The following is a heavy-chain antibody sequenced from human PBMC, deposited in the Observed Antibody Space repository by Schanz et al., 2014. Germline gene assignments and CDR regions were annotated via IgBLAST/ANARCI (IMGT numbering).Heavy chain of an antibody. V-gene: IGHV3-21*06. CDR1: EFTFSSYK. J-gene: IGHJ6*02. CDR3: ARVRRRIATPSTPSFRNYYYYAMDV. D-gene: IGHD6-13*01. CDR2: ISSSGSYI. Sequence: EVQLVESGGGLVKPGGSLRLSCEASEFTFSSYKMNWVRQAPGKGLEWVSSISSSGSYIHYADSVEGRFTISRDNAKNSMYLHMKSLRAEDTSVYFCARVRRRIATPSTPSFRNYYYYAMDVWGQGTTVTVSS.